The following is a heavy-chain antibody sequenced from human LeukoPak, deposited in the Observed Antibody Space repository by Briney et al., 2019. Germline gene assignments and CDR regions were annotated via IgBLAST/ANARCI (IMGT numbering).Heavy chain of an antibody. D-gene: IGHD3-9*01. CDR2: INPSGGST. J-gene: IGHJ5*02. CDR1: GYTFTSYY. V-gene: IGHV1-46*01. CDR3: VRAEKRYFDWLRGGSWFDP. Sequence: ASVKVSCKASGYTFTSYYMHWVRQAPGQGLEWMGIINPSGGSTSYAQKFQGRVTMTRDTSTSTVYMELSSLRSEDTAVYYCVRAEKRYFDWLRGGSWFDPWGQGTLVTVSS.